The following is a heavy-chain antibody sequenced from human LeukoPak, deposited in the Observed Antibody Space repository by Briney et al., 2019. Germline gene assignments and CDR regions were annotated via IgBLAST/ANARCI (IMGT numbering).Heavy chain of an antibody. CDR3: AKAPVTTCRGAFCYPFDY. CDR1: GFTFSSYG. CDR2: ISGSGGST. Sequence: PGGSLRLSCAASGFTFSSYGMSWVRQAPGKGLEWVSAISGSGGSTYYADSVKGRFTISRDNSKNTLYLQMNSLRAEGTAAYYCAKAPVTTCRGAFCYPFDYWGLGTLVTVSS. J-gene: IGHJ4*02. V-gene: IGHV3-23*01. D-gene: IGHD2-15*01.